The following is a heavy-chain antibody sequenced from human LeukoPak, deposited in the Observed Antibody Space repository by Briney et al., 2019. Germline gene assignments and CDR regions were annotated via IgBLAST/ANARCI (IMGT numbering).Heavy chain of an antibody. J-gene: IGHJ3*02. CDR3: ARELRITMVRGVNYNAFDI. V-gene: IGHV3-53*01. Sequence: PGGSLRLSCAASGFTVSSNYMSWVRQAPGKGLEWVSVIYSGGSTYYADSVKGRFTISRDNSKNTLYLQMNSLRAEDTAVYYCARELRITMVRGVNYNAFDIWGQGAMVTVSS. CDR2: IYSGGST. CDR1: GFTVSSNY. D-gene: IGHD3-10*01.